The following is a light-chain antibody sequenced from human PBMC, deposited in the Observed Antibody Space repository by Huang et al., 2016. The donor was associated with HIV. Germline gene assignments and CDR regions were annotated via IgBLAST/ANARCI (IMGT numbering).Light chain of an antibody. CDR1: RSVSTN. Sequence: IVMTQSPATLAVSPGERVTLSCRASRSVSTNLAWYQQRPGQSPRLPIYGSSTRAPGVPARFSGSGSGTDFSLTISSLQSEDFALYYCHQYNNWLLSFGGGTRVDI. V-gene: IGKV3-15*01. CDR3: HQYNNWLLS. CDR2: GSS. J-gene: IGKJ4*01.